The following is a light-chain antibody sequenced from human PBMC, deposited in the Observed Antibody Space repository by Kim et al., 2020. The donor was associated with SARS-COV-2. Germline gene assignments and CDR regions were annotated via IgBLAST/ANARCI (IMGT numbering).Light chain of an antibody. CDR3: QQRSNWLT. CDR2: DVS. Sequence: EIVLTQSQGTLSLSLGERATLSCRASQTVSPYLAWYQQRPGQPPRLLIYDVSTRATGIPARFSGSGSGTDFTLTISSLEPEDFAVYYCQQRSNWLTFGGGTKVDIK. V-gene: IGKV3-11*01. J-gene: IGKJ4*01. CDR1: QTVSPY.